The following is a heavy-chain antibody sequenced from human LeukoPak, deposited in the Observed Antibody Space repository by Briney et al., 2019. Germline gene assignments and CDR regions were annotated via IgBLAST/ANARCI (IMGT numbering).Heavy chain of an antibody. CDR3: ARDLSQQLVVNY. V-gene: IGHV1-46*01. CDR2: INPSGGST. J-gene: IGHJ4*02. Sequence: WASVKVSCKASGYTFTGYYMHWVRQAPGQGLEWMGIINPSGGSTSYAQKFQGRVTMTRDTSTSTVYMELSSLRSEDTAVYYCARDLSQQLVVNYWGQGTLVTVSS. D-gene: IGHD6-6*01. CDR1: GYTFTGYY.